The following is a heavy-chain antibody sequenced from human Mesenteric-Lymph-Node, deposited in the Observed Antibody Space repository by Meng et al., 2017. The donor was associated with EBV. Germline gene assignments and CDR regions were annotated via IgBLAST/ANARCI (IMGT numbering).Heavy chain of an antibody. D-gene: IGHD2-2*01. CDR1: GGFISSGGYY. Sequence: LPGSAPGLVKPSQTLSLTCTLSGGFISSGGYYWSWFRQSPGKGLEWIGYIYYSGTTYYNPSLQSRVSMSMDSSRNQFSLKLSSVTAADTAVYYCAREIYCTSASCPFDYWGQGTLVTVSS. CDR3: AREIYCTSASCPFDY. CDR2: IYYSGTT. J-gene: IGHJ4*02. V-gene: IGHV4-30-4*01.